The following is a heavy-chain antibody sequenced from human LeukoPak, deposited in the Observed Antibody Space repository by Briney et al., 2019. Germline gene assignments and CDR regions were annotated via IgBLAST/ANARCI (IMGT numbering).Heavy chain of an antibody. D-gene: IGHD2-21*02. CDR1: GFTFSSYA. CDR2: ISGSGGSS. J-gene: IGHJ4*02. CDR3: ASNLCGGNCYSGFDY. Sequence: LPGGSLRLSCAASGFTFSSYALNWVRQAPGKGLEWVSTISGSGGSSYYTDSVKGRFTISRDNTKNTLYLQMNSLRAEDTAVYYCASNLCGGNCYSGFDYWGQGTLVTASS. V-gene: IGHV3-23*01.